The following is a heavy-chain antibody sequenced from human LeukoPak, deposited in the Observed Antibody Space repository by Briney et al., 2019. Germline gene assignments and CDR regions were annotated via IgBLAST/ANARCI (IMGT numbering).Heavy chain of an antibody. CDR1: GYTFIDYY. V-gene: IGHV1-46*01. Sequence: ASVKVSCKTSGYTFIDYYLHWVRQPPGQSFENMGIINPAGGSTSYHHKFQDRVTMTREASTSTIYMELRSLTFEDTAVYYCARGQLGPTSAPFDSWGQGTLVTVSS. CDR2: INPAGGST. J-gene: IGHJ4*02. D-gene: IGHD1-26*01. CDR3: ARGQLGPTSAPFDS.